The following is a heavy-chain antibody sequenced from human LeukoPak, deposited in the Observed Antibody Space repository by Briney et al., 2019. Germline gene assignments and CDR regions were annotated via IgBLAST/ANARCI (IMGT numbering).Heavy chain of an antibody. V-gene: IGHV4-59*12. CDR3: ARRYCSSTSCQVYHYYYMDV. CDR2: IYYSGST. CDR1: GGSISSYY. J-gene: IGHJ6*03. D-gene: IGHD2-2*01. Sequence: PSETLSLTCTVSGGSISSYYWSWIRQPPGKGLEWIGYIYYSGSTNYNPSLKSRVTISVDTSKNQFSLKLSSVTAADTAVYYCARRYCSSTSCQVYHYYYMDVWGKGTTVTVSS.